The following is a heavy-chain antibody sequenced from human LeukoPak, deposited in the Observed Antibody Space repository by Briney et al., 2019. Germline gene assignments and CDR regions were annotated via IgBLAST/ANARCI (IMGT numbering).Heavy chain of an antibody. Sequence: SETLSLTCTVSGGSISSYYWSWIRQSAGKGLEWIGRIYTSGSTNYNPSLKSRVTMSVDTSKNQFSLKLSSVTAADTAVYYCARDVSSSWYRVDAFDIWGQGTMVTVSS. CDR2: IYTSGST. CDR3: ARDVSSSWYRVDAFDI. CDR1: GGSISSYY. V-gene: IGHV4-4*07. D-gene: IGHD6-13*01. J-gene: IGHJ3*02.